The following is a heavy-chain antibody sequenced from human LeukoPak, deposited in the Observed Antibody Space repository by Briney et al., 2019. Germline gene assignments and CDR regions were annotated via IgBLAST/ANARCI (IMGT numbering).Heavy chain of an antibody. V-gene: IGHV3-30*04. CDR3: ARLMSVTTSDY. J-gene: IGHJ4*02. Sequence: PGGSLRLSCAASGFTFSTYAVSWVRQAPGKGLEWVAAISYDGRNKYYADSVKGRFTISRDNSKNTLYLQMNSLRAEDTAVYYCARLMSVTTSDYWGQGTLVTVSS. D-gene: IGHD4-17*01. CDR2: ISYDGRNK. CDR1: GFTFSTYA.